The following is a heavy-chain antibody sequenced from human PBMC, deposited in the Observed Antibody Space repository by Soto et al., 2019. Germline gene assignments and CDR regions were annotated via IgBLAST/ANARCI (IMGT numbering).Heavy chain of an antibody. CDR2: IWDDGSNK. J-gene: IGHJ5*02. V-gene: IGHV3-33*01. D-gene: IGHD3-10*01. CDR1: GFTFSSYG. CDR3: ARGQSGSGSWDWFDP. Sequence: QVQLVESGGGVVQPGRSLRLSCAASGFTFSSYGMHWVRQAPGKGLEWVAVIWDDGSNKYYADSVQGLFIISRDNSKSTVYLHMNSLRADDTAVYYCARGQSGSGSWDWFDPWGQGTLVTFSS.